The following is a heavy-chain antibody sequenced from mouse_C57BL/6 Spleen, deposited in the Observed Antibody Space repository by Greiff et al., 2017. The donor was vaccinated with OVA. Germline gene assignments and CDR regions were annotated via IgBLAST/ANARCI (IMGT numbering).Heavy chain of an antibody. D-gene: IGHD4-1*01. Sequence: QVQLQQPGADLVKPGASVKLSCKASGYTFTSYWMPWVNQRPGRGLEWIGRIDPDSGGTKYNEKFKSRATMTVDNPSSTAYMQLSSLTSEDSAVXYCARHWDYYAMGDWGQGTSVTFAS. CDR3: ARHWDYYAMGD. J-gene: IGHJ4*01. V-gene: IGHV1-72*01. CDR2: IDPDSGGT. CDR1: GYTFTSYW.